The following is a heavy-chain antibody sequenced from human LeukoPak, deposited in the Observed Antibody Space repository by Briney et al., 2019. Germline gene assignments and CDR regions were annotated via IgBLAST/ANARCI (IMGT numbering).Heavy chain of an antibody. V-gene: IGHV1-69*05. CDR1: GGTFSSYA. Sequence: ASVKVSCKASGGTFSSYAISWVRQAPGQGLEWMGGIIPIFGTANYAQKFQGRVTITTDESTSTAYMELSSLRSEDTAVYYSARTALRGNYNSSGYYYGNIDCWGQGTLVTVSS. CDR2: IIPIFGTA. CDR3: ARTALRGNYNSSGYYYGNIDC. D-gene: IGHD3-22*01. J-gene: IGHJ4*02.